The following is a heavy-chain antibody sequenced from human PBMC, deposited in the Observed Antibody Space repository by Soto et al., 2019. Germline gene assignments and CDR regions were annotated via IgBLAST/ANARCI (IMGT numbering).Heavy chain of an antibody. CDR2: INPNSGGT. Sequence: WASVKVSCKASGYTFTGYYMHWVRQAPGQGLEWMGWINPNSGGTNYAQKFQGRVTMTRDTSISTAYMELSRLRSDDTAVYYCARELGIAVAGARYYYYGMDVWGQGTTVTVSS. V-gene: IGHV1-2*02. CDR1: GYTFTGYY. D-gene: IGHD6-19*01. CDR3: ARELGIAVAGARYYYYGMDV. J-gene: IGHJ6*02.